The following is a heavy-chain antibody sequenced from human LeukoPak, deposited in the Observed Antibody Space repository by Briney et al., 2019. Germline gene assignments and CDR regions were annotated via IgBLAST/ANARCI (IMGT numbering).Heavy chain of an antibody. D-gene: IGHD3-9*01. Sequence: ASVKVCCKASGYTFTGYYLHWVREAPGQGLEWMGWINPNSGGTNYAQKFQGRVTMTRDTSISTAYMELSRLRSDDTAVYYCAVARNFDWVLYYYYGMDVWGQGTTVTVSS. V-gene: IGHV1-2*02. CDR3: AVARNFDWVLYYYYGMDV. CDR1: GYTFTGYY. CDR2: INPNSGGT. J-gene: IGHJ6*02.